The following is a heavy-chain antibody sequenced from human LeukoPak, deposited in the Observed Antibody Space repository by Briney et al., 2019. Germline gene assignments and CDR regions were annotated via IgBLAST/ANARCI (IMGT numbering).Heavy chain of an antibody. V-gene: IGHV3-23*01. D-gene: IGHD3-22*01. CDR3: AKRFSSVAPTMIVVVPYFDY. CDR2: ISGSGGST. J-gene: IGHJ4*02. CDR1: GFTFSSCA. Sequence: GGSLRLSCAASGFTFSSCAMSWVRQAPGKGLEWVSAISGSGGSTYYADSVKGRFTISRDNSKNTLYLQMNSLRAEDTAVYYCAKRFSSVAPTMIVVVPYFDYWGQGTLVTVSS.